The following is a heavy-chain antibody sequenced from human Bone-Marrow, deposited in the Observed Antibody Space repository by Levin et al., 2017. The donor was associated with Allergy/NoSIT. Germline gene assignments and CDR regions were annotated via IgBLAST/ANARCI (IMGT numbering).Heavy chain of an antibody. Sequence: LEASVKVSCKASGYTFTGYYMHWVRQAPGQGLEWMAWFNPHNGDTHYAQKFQGRVTLTRDTSISTAYMDLSRLKSDDSAVYFCARETKLTDAFDIWGQGTMVIVSS. V-gene: IGHV1-2*03. CDR1: GYTFTGYY. D-gene: IGHD3-10*01. J-gene: IGHJ3*02. CDR2: FNPHNGDT. CDR3: ARETKLTDAFDI.